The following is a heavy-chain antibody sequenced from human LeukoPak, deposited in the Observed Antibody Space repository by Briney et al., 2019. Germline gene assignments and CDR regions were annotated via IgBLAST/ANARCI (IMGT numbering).Heavy chain of an antibody. V-gene: IGHV3-21*04. J-gene: IGHJ4*02. Sequence: PGGSLRLSCAASGFTFSSYTMNWVRLAPGKGLEWVSSISRSNIYKYYADSVKGRFTISRDNAKNSLYLQMNSLRAEDTAVYYCARGRLVRGVISKFDYWGQGTLVTVSS. D-gene: IGHD3-10*01. CDR1: GFTFSSYT. CDR3: ARGRLVRGVISKFDY. CDR2: ISRSNIYK.